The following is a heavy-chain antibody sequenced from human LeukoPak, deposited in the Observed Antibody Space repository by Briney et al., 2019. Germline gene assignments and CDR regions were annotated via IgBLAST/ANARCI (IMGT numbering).Heavy chain of an antibody. CDR1: GDSINNYY. D-gene: IGHD4-11*01. Sequence: SETLSLTCSVFGDSINNYYGTWIRQPPGKGLEWIGYIYYTGTTKYNPSLKSRVTISVDTSKNQFSLKLSSVTAADTAVYYCARGIVDYSNYAAWFDPWGQGTLVTVSS. J-gene: IGHJ5*02. CDR2: IYYTGTT. CDR3: ARGIVDYSNYAAWFDP. V-gene: IGHV4-59*12.